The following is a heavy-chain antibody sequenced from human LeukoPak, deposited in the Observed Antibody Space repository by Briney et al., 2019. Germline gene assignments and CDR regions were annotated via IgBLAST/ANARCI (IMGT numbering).Heavy chain of an antibody. CDR1: GYTFTSYY. D-gene: IGHD4-17*01. V-gene: IGHV1-46*01. CDR3: ARDNYDYGDFDY. J-gene: IGHJ4*02. Sequence: ASVKVSCKASGYTFTSYYMHWARQAPGQGLEWMGIINPSGGSTSYAQKFQGRVTMTRDTSTSTVYMELSSLRSEDTAMYYCARDNYDYGDFDYWGQGTLVTVSS. CDR2: INPSGGST.